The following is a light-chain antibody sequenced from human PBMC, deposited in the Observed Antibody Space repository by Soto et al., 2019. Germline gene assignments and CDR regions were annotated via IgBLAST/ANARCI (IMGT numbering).Light chain of an antibody. CDR1: RSVSSY. CDR2: DAS. J-gene: IGKJ4*01. CDR3: QDRSDWPPRLT. V-gene: IGKV3-11*01. Sequence: EIVLTQSPATLSLSPGERATLSCGASRSVSSYLAWYQQKPGQAPRLLIYDASYRATDIPPSFSGSGSGTDFTLSISSLEPEDFAVYYCQDRSDWPPRLTFGGGTKVEIK.